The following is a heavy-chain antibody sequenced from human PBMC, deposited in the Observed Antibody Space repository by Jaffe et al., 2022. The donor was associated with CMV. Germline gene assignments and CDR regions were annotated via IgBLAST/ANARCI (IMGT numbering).Heavy chain of an antibody. CDR3: AKDMKPDGRYDFDY. CDR1: GFTFNNYA. D-gene: IGHD3-3*01. Sequence: EVQLLESGGGLVQPGGSLRLSCAASGFTFNNYAMNWVRQAPGKGLEWVSIIIGDGRTYYADSVKGRFTISRDNSKSTLYLQMNSLRAEDTAVYYCAKDMKPDGRYDFDYWGQGTLVTVSS. V-gene: IGHV3-23*01. J-gene: IGHJ4*02. CDR2: IIGDGRT.